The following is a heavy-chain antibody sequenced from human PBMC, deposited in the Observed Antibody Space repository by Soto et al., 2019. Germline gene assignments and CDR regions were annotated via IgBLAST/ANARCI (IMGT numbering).Heavy chain of an antibody. CDR2: INSDGSST. V-gene: IGHV3-74*01. CDR1: EFPFGTYW. CDR3: NNWFDP. J-gene: IGHJ5*02. Sequence: PGGSMRLSCAASEFPFGTYWMHWVRPAPGNGLVWVSRINSDGSSTYYADSVKGRFTISRDNAKNTLYLQMNSLRAEDTAVYYCNNWFDPWGQGTLVTVSS.